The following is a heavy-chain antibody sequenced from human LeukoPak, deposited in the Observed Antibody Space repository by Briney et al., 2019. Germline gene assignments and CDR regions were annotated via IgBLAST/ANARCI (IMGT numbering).Heavy chain of an antibody. D-gene: IGHD1-14*01. CDR2: INEDGGER. CDR1: GFTLSRYW. Sequence: GGSLRLTCAASGFTLSRYWMSWVRQAPGKGLEWVANINEDGGERHYVDTVKGRFTISRDNAKNSLYLQMNSLRAEDTAVYYCARGGNLENWGRGTLVTVSS. CDR3: ARGGNLEN. J-gene: IGHJ4*02. V-gene: IGHV3-7*01.